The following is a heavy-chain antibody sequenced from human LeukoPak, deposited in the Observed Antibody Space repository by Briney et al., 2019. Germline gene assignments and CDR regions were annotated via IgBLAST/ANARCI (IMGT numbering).Heavy chain of an antibody. CDR3: ARATRITMIVVSAFDI. V-gene: IGHV4-31*03. CDR2: IYYSGST. CDR1: GGSIRSGGYY. Sequence: SQTLSLTCTVSGGSIRSGGYYWSWIRQHPGKGLEWIGNIYYSGSTNYNPSLKSRVTISVDTSKNQFSLKLSSVTAADTAVYYCARATRITMIVVSAFDIWGQGTMVTVSS. D-gene: IGHD3-22*01. J-gene: IGHJ3*02.